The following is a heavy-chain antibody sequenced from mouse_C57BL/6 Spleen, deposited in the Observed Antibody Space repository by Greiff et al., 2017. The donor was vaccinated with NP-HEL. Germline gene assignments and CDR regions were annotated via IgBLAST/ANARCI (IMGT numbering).Heavy chain of an antibody. CDR1: GYTFTSYW. CDR3: ATDYYGSCYGLAY. CDR2: IHPSDSDT. D-gene: IGHD1-1*01. J-gene: IGHJ3*01. V-gene: IGHV1-74*01. Sequence: QVQLQQPGAELVKPGASVTVSCKASGYTFTSYWMHWVQQRPGQGLEWIGRIHPSDSDTNYTQKFQGKATFTVDKSSSTAYMQLSSLTSEDSAVYYCATDYYGSCYGLAYWGKGTLVTVSA.